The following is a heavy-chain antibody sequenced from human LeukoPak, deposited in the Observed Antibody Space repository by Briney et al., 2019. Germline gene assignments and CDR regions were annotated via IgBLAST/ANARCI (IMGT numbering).Heavy chain of an antibody. V-gene: IGHV1-69*13. Sequence: SVKVSCKASGGTFSSYAISWVRQAPGQGLEWMGGIIPIFGTANYAQKFQGRVTITADESTSTAYMELSSLRSEDTAVYYCARDRHTMVRRFYYYYGMDVWGKGTTVTVSS. CDR1: GGTFSSYA. D-gene: IGHD3-10*01. CDR2: IIPIFGTA. J-gene: IGHJ6*04. CDR3: ARDRHTMVRRFYYYYGMDV.